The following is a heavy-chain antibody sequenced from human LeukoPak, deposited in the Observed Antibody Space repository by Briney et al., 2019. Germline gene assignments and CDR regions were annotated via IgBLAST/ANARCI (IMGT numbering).Heavy chain of an antibody. CDR1: GYNFLNYG. D-gene: IGHD2-21*01. CDR2: ISGKTGNI. Sequence: ASVKVSCKASGYNFLNYGISWVRQAPGQGLEWMGWISGKTGNINYAQKFQARATMTRDTSTSTAYMELKSLGSDDTAVYFCARRFLNSHPIYYYMDVWAKGTTVIVSS. J-gene: IGHJ6*03. V-gene: IGHV1-18*01. CDR3: ARRFLNSHPIYYYMDV.